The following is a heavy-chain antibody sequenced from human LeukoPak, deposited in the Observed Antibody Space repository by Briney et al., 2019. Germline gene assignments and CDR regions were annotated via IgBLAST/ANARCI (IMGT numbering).Heavy chain of an antibody. D-gene: IGHD2-2*01. CDR1: GGTFSSYA. V-gene: IGHV1-69*04. CDR3: AIRYCSSTRCLDY. J-gene: IGHJ4*02. Sequence: SVKVSCKASGGTFSSYAISWVRQAPGQGLEWMGRIIPILGIANYAQKFQGRVTITADKSTSTAYMELSSLRSEDTAVYYCAIRYCSSTRCLDYWGQGTLVTVSS. CDR2: IIPILGIA.